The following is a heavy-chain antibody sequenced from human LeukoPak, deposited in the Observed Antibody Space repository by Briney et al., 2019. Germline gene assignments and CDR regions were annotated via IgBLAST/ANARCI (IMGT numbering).Heavy chain of an antibody. Sequence: SETLSLTCTVSGYSISSGYYWCWIRQPPGKGLEWIGSIYHSGSTNYNPSLKSRVTISVDKSKNQFSLKLSSVTAADTAVYYCAMRSGPYYYMDVWGKGTTVTVSS. J-gene: IGHJ6*03. CDR2: IYHSGST. D-gene: IGHD6-25*01. CDR3: AMRSGPYYYMDV. CDR1: GYSISSGYY. V-gene: IGHV4-38-2*02.